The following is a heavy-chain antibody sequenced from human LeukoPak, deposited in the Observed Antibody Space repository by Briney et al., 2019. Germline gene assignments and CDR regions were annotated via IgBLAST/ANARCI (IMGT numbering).Heavy chain of an antibody. Sequence: GGSLRLSCAASGFTVSSNYMSWVRQAPGKGLEWVSVITGSGKNTYYADSVKGRFTISKDNSKNTVYLQMNDLRVDDTAVYYCAKAASSSWPSYQYGMDVWGQGTAVTVSS. V-gene: IGHV3-23*01. CDR1: GFTVSSNY. J-gene: IGHJ6*02. CDR3: AKAASSSWPSYQYGMDV. D-gene: IGHD6-13*01. CDR2: ITGSGKNT.